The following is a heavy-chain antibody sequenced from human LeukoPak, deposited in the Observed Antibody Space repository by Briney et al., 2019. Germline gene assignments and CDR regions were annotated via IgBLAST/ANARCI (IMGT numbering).Heavy chain of an antibody. CDR2: IGNTGRTI. CDR3: VRGDPYFFDF. V-gene: IGHV3-48*03. Sequence: GGSLRLSCAASGFTFSSYEMNWVRQAPGRGLEWVSYIGNTGRTIYYTDSVKGRFTISRDNAKNSLYLQMNSLRAEDTAIYYCVRGDPYFFDFWGQGTLVTVSS. J-gene: IGHJ4*02. CDR1: GFTFSSYE.